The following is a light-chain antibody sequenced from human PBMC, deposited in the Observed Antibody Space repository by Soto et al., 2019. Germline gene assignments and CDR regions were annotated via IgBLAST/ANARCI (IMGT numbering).Light chain of an antibody. V-gene: IGKV1-39*01. J-gene: IGKJ2*01. CDR3: QQSYSNSYT. CDR2: SAS. Sequence: DIPLTQSPSSLSASVGDRITITCRASQSMSDSLNWYQQKSGQAPKLLIYSASNLESGVPSRFSGGGSGTDFTLTINSLHPEDIGTHFCQQSYSNSYTFGQGTTLEIK. CDR1: QSMSDS.